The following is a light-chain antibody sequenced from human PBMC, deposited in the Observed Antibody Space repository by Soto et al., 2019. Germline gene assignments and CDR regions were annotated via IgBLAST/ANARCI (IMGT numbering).Light chain of an antibody. J-gene: IGLJ2*01. CDR1: RGDIGIYDY. V-gene: IGLV2-8*01. CDR3: SSYAGTNNYVV. CDR2: EVS. Sequence: QTALTQPPSASGSPGQSVTISCTGTRGDIGIYDYVSWYQHHPGKAPKLVIYEVSQRPSGVPDRFSGSKSGNTASLTVSSLEAEDEADYYCSSYAGTNNYVVVGGGTKLTVL.